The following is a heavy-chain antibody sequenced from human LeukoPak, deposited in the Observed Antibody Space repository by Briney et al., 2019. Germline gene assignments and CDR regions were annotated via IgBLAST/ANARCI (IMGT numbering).Heavy chain of an antibody. CDR1: GGSISSHY. J-gene: IGHJ4*02. CDR3: AREGVVAAPYYFDY. Sequence: PSETLSLTCIVSGGSISSHYWSWLRQPAGKGREWIGCIYTSGSTNYNHSLKTRVTMSVDTSKNQFSLKLGSVTAADTAVYYCAREGVVAAPYYFDYWGQGTLVTVSS. CDR2: IYTSGST. D-gene: IGHD6-13*01. V-gene: IGHV4-4*07.